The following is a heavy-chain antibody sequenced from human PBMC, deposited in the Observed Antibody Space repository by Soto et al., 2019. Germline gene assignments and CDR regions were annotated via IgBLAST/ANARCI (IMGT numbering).Heavy chain of an antibody. J-gene: IGHJ6*02. CDR1: GYSITSGYY. V-gene: IGHV4-38-2*01. CDR3: ARTVDYDGMDV. Sequence: PSASLPLPCAVSGYSITSGYYWAWIRQSPGKGLEWIGSIYHAGSVYYNPSLNGRVALSMETSKNHFSLKLTSVTDADTAVYYCARTVDYDGMDVWGQGTTVT. CDR2: IYHAGSV.